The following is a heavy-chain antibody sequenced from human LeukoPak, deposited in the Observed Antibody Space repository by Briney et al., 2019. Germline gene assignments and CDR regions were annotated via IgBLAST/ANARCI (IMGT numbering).Heavy chain of an antibody. CDR3: ARGSTIFGEV. V-gene: IGHV1-46*01. CDR2: INPSGGST. CDR1: GGTFSSYA. J-gene: IGHJ4*02. D-gene: IGHD3-3*01. Sequence: ASVKVSCKASGGTFSSYAISWVRQAPGQGLEWMGIINPSGGSTSYAQKFQGRVTMTRDTSTSTVYMELSSLRSEDTAVYYCARGSTIFGEVWGQGTLVTVSS.